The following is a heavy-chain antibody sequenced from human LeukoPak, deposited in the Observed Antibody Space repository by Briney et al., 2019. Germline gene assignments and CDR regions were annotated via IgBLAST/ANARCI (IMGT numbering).Heavy chain of an antibody. J-gene: IGHJ6*02. D-gene: IGHD2-15*01. CDR3: ATKGAATPYYYYGMDV. V-gene: IGHV4-31*03. Sequence: SETLSLTCTVSGGSISSGGYYWSWIRQHPGKGLEWVGYIYYGGSSYYNPSLKSRAVISIDTSKKQFSLKLSSLTAADTAVYYCATKGAATPYYYYGMDVWGQGTTVTVSS. CDR1: GGSISSGGYY. CDR2: IYYGGSS.